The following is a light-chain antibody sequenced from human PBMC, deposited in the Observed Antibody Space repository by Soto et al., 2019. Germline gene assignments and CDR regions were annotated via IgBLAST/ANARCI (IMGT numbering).Light chain of an antibody. J-gene: IGKJ4*01. Sequence: ETVLTQSPATLSSSPGERATLSCRASQSVSIYLAWYQQKPGQAPRLLIYDASNRATGIPARFSGSGSGTDFTLTISSLEPEDFAVYYCQQRRNWPLTFGGGTKVEI. CDR3: QQRRNWPLT. V-gene: IGKV3-11*01. CDR1: QSVSIY. CDR2: DAS.